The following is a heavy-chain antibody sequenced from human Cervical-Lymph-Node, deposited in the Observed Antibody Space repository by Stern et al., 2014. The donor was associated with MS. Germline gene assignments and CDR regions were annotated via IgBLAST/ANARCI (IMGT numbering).Heavy chain of an antibody. J-gene: IGHJ4*02. Sequence: VPLAESGAEVKKPGASVKVSCKASGYTFTSHYMHWVRKATGQGLEWEGIIIPSGDSASYAQKFQGRLTMTRDTSTSTVYMELSSLRSEDTAVYYCASGTGSKRPTGNYWGQGTLVTVSS. CDR2: IIPSGDSA. D-gene: IGHD3/OR15-3a*01. CDR1: GYTFTSHY. V-gene: IGHV1-46*01. CDR3: ASGTGSKRPTGNY.